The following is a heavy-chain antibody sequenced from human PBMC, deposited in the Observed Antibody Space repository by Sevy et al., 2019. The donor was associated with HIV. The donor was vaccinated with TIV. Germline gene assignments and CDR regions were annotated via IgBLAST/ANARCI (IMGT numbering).Heavy chain of an antibody. CDR3: ARDRTLLIAGGWFDP. CDR1: GYTFTNYA. J-gene: IGHJ5*02. CDR2: ININTGNP. Sequence: ASVKVSCKASGYTFTNYAMSWVRQAPGQGLEWMGWININTGNPTYAQGFTGRFVFSLDTSVSTAYLQISSLKAEDTAVYYCARDRTLLIAGGWFDPWGQGTLVTVSS. V-gene: IGHV7-4-1*02. D-gene: IGHD2-15*01.